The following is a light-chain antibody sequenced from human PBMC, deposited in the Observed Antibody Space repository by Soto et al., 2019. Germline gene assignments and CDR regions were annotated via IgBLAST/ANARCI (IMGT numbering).Light chain of an antibody. V-gene: IGLV2-14*01. Sequence: QSALTQPASVSGSPGQSITIYCTGTSSDVGGYNYVSWYQQHPGKAPKLMIYEVSNRPSGVSNRFSGSKSGNTASLTISGLQAEDEADIYCSSYTSDGRVFGTGTKLTVL. CDR2: EVS. J-gene: IGLJ1*01. CDR1: SSDVGGYNY. CDR3: SSYTSDGRV.